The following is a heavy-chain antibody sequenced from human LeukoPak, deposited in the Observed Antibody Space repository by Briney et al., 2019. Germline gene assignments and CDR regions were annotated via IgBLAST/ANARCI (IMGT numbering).Heavy chain of an antibody. V-gene: IGHV4-59*11. CDR3: ARLLDNDSSGDPDTFDM. CDR2: IYYNGKT. CDR1: GGSMSRRY. J-gene: IGHJ3*02. Sequence: PSETLSLTCSVSGGSMSRRYWSWIRQPPGKGLEWIGYIYYNGKTYYNPSLESRVTISIDTSKNLFSLKLTSVTAADTAVYSCARLLDNDSSGDPDTFDMWGQGTMVTVSS. D-gene: IGHD3-22*01.